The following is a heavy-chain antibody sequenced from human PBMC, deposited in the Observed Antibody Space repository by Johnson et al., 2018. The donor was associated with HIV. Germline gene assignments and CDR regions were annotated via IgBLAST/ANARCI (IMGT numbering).Heavy chain of an antibody. CDR2: ISGSGGST. CDR3: ASGVYSSSWSWDVAFDI. J-gene: IGHJ3*02. CDR1: GFTFSSYA. D-gene: IGHD6-13*01. V-gene: IGHV3-23*04. Sequence: EQLVESGGGLVQPGGSLRLSCAASGFTFSSYAMSWVRQAPGKGLEWVSAISGSGGSTYYADSVKGLFTISRDNSKNTLYLQINSLRAEDTAVYYCASGVYSSSWSWDVAFDICGQGTMVTVSS.